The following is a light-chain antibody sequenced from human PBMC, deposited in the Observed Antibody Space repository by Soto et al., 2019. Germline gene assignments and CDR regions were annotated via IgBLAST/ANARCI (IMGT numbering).Light chain of an antibody. CDR1: QSISNH. V-gene: IGKV1-39*01. Sequence: DIQMTQSPSSLSASVEDRVIITCRASQSISNHLNWYQQKPGKAPKLLIFAASSLQSGVPSRFSGSRSGPDFTLTINRLEPEDFAVYYCQQYGESSYAFGQGTKLQIK. CDR3: QQYGESSYA. J-gene: IGKJ2*01. CDR2: AAS.